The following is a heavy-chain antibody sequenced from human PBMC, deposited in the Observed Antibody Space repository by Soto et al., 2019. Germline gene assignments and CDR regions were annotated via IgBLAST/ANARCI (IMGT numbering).Heavy chain of an antibody. CDR2: INAGNGNT. Sequence: RASVKVSCKASGYTFTSYGIHWVRQAPGQRSEWTGWINAGNGNTKYSEKFQGRVTITRDTSASTAYLELSSLRSEDTAVYYCARDPNDISAYYHPYYYGMDVWGRETSFTSP. D-gene: IGHD3-22*01. J-gene: IGHJ6*02. CDR3: ARDPNDISAYYHPYYYGMDV. CDR1: GYTFTSYG. V-gene: IGHV1-3*01.